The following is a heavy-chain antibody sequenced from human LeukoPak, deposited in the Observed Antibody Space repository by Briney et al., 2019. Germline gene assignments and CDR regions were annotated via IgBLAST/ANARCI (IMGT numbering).Heavy chain of an antibody. V-gene: IGHV1-46*01. J-gene: IGHJ4*02. CDR1: GYTFISYY. Sequence: ASVKVSCKASGYTFISYYVHWVRQAPGQGLEWMGIINPSGGSTNYAQKFQDRVTMTRDTSTSTVYMELSSLRSEDTAFYYCARGVKGELSPLFSLGHWGQGSLVTVFS. D-gene: IGHD1-26*01. CDR2: INPSGGST. CDR3: ARGVKGELSPLFSLGH.